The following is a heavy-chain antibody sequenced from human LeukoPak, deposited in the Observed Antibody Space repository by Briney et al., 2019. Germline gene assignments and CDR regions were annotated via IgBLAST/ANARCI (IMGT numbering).Heavy chain of an antibody. CDR3: ARRLTQYDCFDP. J-gene: IGHJ5*02. Sequence: SQTLSLTCAISGDSVSSNSVTWNWIRQSPSRGLEWLGRTCYRSTWYNDYAVSVRGRITVNPNTSKNQFSLHLNSVTPEDTAVYYCARRLTQYDCFDPWGQGILVTVSS. D-gene: IGHD2-2*01. V-gene: IGHV6-1*01. CDR2: TCYRSTWYN. CDR1: GDSVSSNSVT.